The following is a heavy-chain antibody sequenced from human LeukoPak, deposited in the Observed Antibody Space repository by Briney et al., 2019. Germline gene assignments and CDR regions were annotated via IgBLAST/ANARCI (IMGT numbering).Heavy chain of an antibody. CDR3: ARDRKMVQGVIWGFLFDY. J-gene: IGHJ4*02. CDR2: ISYDGSNK. Sequence: GRSLRLSCAASGFTFSSYAMHWVRQAPGKGLEWVAVISYDGSNKYYADSVKGRFTISRDNSKNMLYLQMNSLRAEDTAVYYCARDRKMVQGVIWGFLFDYWGQGTLVTVSS. V-gene: IGHV3-30-3*01. D-gene: IGHD3-10*01. CDR1: GFTFSSYA.